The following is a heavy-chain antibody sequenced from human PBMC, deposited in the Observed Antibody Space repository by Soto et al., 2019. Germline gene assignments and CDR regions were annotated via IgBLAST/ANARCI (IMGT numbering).Heavy chain of an antibody. J-gene: IGHJ6*02. CDR2: INHSGST. V-gene: IGHV4-34*01. CDR3: ARVRFLQWLPYYYYYGMDV. D-gene: IGHD3-3*01. CDR1: GGSVSGYS. Sequence: XGTLALTFAVYGGSVSGYSWSGIGQPPGKGLEWIGEINHSGSTNYNPSLKSRVTISVDTSKNQFSLKLSSVTAADTAVYYCARVRFLQWLPYYYYYGMDVWGQGTTVTVSS.